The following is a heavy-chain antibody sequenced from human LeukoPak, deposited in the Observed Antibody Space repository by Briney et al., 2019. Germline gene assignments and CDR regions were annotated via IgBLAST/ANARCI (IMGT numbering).Heavy chain of an antibody. CDR1: GGSISSGGYY. J-gene: IGHJ2*01. CDR3: ARGGGGYSWYFDL. Sequence: SETLSLTCTVSGGSISSGGYYWSWIRQHPGKGLEWIGYIYYSGSTYYAPSLKNRVTISVAPSKNQFSLRLSSVTAVDTAVYYCARGGGGYSWYFDLWGRGTLVTVSS. D-gene: IGHD5-12*01. V-gene: IGHV4-31*03. CDR2: IYYSGST.